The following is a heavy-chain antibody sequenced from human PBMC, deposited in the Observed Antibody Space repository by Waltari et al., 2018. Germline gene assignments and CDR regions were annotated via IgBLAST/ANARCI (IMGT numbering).Heavy chain of an antibody. CDR3: ARFGDSSGYYPADY. CDR2: IYYSGSI. Sequence: QLQLQESGPGLVKPSETLSLTCTVTVGSISSSNYYWGWTGQPPCKGLDWIGRIYYSGSIYYNPSLKSRFTISVDTSKNQFSLKLSSVTAADTAVYYCARFGDSSGYYPADYWGQGTLVTVSS. J-gene: IGHJ4*02. D-gene: IGHD3-22*01. CDR1: VGSISSSNYY. V-gene: IGHV4-39*07.